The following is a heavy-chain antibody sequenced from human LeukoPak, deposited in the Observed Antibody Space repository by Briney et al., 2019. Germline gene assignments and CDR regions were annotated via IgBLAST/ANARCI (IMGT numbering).Heavy chain of an antibody. Sequence: ASVKVSCKTSGYTLSTYYMHWVRQAPGQGLEWMGILNPSGDQRIYAQKFQDRVTMTWDTSTSTVYMELNSLTSDDTAVYYCARGGVVSRGQWLRADYWGQGALVTVSS. CDR2: LNPSGDQR. J-gene: IGHJ4*02. CDR1: GYTLSTYY. D-gene: IGHD6-19*01. CDR3: ARGGVVSRGQWLRADY. V-gene: IGHV1-46*01.